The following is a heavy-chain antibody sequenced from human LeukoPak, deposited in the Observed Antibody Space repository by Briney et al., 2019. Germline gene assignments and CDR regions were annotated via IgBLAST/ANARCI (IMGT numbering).Heavy chain of an antibody. J-gene: IGHJ6*03. CDR1: GFTFSSYD. CDR2: RSCTSART. Sequence: GGTLRLSCTVSGFTFSSYDLSGFSQAPPQERQWGTARSCTSARTYYTDSLKGRFTISRDTSKNTLSLQMNSLTAPHTAVYSCAKAGGDYVLSNYYYIDVWGKGNTVTVSS. D-gene: IGHD4-17*01. CDR3: AKAGGDYVLSNYYYIDV. V-gene: IGHV3-23*01.